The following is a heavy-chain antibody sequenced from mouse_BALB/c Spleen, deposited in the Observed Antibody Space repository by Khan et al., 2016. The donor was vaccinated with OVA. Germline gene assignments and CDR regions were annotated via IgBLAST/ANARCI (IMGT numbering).Heavy chain of an antibody. Sequence: EVQLVESGGGLVKPGGSLKLSCAASGFTFSDYYMYWVRQTPEKRLEWVATISDGGIYTYSPDSVKGRFTISRDDAKNNLYLQMNSLKSEDTAMYDCARGFYGDPFAYWGQGTLVTVSA. CDR1: GFTFSDYY. J-gene: IGHJ3*01. D-gene: IGHD2-13*01. CDR3: ARGFYGDPFAY. V-gene: IGHV5-4*02. CDR2: ISDGGIYT.